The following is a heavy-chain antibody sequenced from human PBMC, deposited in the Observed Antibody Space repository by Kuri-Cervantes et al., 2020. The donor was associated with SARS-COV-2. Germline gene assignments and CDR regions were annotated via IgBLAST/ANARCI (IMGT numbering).Heavy chain of an antibody. Sequence: SVKVSCKASGYTFTSYGISWVRQAPGQGLEWMGGIIPIFGTANYAQKFQGRVTITADESTSTAYMELNSLRSEDTAVYYCALRGYSYGSVMGYYYYGMDVWGQGTTVTVSS. CDR2: IIPIFGTA. CDR3: ALRGYSYGSVMGYYYYGMDV. V-gene: IGHV1-69*13. CDR1: GYTFTSYG. J-gene: IGHJ6*02. D-gene: IGHD5-18*01.